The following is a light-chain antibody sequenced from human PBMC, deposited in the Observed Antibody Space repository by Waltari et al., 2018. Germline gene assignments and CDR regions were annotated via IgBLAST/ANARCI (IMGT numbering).Light chain of an antibody. CDR2: GTR. CDR1: SSNLGAGYD. J-gene: IGLJ2*01. V-gene: IGLV1-40*01. CDR3: QSYDSSLSGVV. Sequence: QSVLTQPPSVSGAPGQRVTIYCTGSSSNLGAGYDVQWYQQLPGTAPKLLIYGTRNRPSGVPVRFSGSKPATSASLAITGLQAGDEADYYRQSYDSSLSGVVCGGGTKLTVL.